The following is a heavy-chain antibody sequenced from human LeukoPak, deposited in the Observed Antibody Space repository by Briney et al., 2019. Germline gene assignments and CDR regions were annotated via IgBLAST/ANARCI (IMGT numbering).Heavy chain of an antibody. CDR1: GFTFSTSA. J-gene: IGHJ4*02. CDR3: AKEEVPNDY. CDR2: ISISGDRT. V-gene: IGHV3-23*01. D-gene: IGHD1-1*01. Sequence: PGGSLRLSCAASGFTFSTSAMSWVRQAPGKGLEWVSGISISGDRTHYVDSVKGRFTISRDNSKNTLYLQMNSLRAEDTAVYYCAKEEVPNDYWGQGTLVTVSS.